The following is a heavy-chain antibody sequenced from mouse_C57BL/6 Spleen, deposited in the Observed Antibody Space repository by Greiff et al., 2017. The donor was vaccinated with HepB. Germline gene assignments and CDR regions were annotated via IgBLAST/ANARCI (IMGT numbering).Heavy chain of an antibody. CDR2: INPSNGGT. D-gene: IGHD1-1*01. Sequence: QVQLQQPGTELVKPGASVKLSCKASGYTFTSYWMHWVKQRPGQGLEWIGNINPSNGGTNYNEKFKSKATLTVDKSSSTAYMQLSSLTSEDSAVYYCAIFGNYYGSSYLYWYFDVWGTGTTVTVSS. J-gene: IGHJ1*03. CDR1: GYTFTSYW. V-gene: IGHV1-53*01. CDR3: AIFGNYYGSSYLYWYFDV.